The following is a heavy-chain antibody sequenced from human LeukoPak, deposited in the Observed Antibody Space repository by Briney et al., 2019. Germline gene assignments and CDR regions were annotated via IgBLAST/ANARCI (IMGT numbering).Heavy chain of an antibody. V-gene: IGHV4-61*01. CDR1: GGSVTSGTYY. CDR2: ISYSGRT. D-gene: IGHD1-26*01. Sequence: KPSETLSLTCTVSGGSVTSGTYYWRWIRQPPGKGLEWIGYISYSGRTNYSPSLKSRVTISVDTSKNQFSLKLTSVTAADTAVYYCAGVSSGTYYFNFWGQGTLVTVSS. CDR3: AGVSSGTYYFNF. J-gene: IGHJ4*02.